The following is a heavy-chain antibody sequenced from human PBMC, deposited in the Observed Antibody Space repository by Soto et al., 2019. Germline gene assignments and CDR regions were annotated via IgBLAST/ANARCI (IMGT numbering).Heavy chain of an antibody. CDR1: GFTFSTYA. CDR2: ISGSGGST. Sequence: EVQLLESGGCLVQTGGSLRLSCAASGFTFSTYAMSWVRQAPGKGLEWVSAISGSGGSTYYADPVKGRFTISRDNSKNTLYLQMNSLRGEDTAVYYCAKGRVWFGELSGDSRGQGTLVTVSS. V-gene: IGHV3-23*01. D-gene: IGHD3-10*01. CDR3: AKGRVWFGELSGDS. J-gene: IGHJ4*02.